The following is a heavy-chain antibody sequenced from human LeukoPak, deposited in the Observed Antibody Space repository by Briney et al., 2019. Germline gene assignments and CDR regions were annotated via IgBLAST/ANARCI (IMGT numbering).Heavy chain of an antibody. V-gene: IGHV4-59*08. J-gene: IGHJ4*02. CDR1: GGSISSYY. CDR2: IFYSGNT. CDR3: ARAFSYPYFDY. Sequence: SETLSLTCTVFGGSISSYYWSWIRQPPGKGLEWIGYIFYSGNTNYNPSLKSRVTMSVDTSKNQFSLKLSSVTAAGTALYYCARAFSYPYFDYWGQGTLVTVSS.